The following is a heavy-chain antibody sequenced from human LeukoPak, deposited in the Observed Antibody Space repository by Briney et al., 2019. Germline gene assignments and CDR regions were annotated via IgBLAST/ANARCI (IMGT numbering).Heavy chain of an antibody. Sequence: GGSLRLSCAASGFTFSSYAMSWVRQAPGKGLEWVSAISGSGGSTYYADSVKGRFTISRDNSKNTLYLQMNSLRAEDTAVYYCAKQSGRPLDYYYYGMDVWGQGTTVTVSS. CDR2: ISGSGGST. J-gene: IGHJ6*02. V-gene: IGHV3-23*01. CDR1: GFTFSSYA. CDR3: AKQSGRPLDYYYYGMDV.